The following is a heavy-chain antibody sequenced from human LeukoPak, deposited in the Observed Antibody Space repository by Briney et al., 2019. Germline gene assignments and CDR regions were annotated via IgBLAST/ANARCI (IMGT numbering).Heavy chain of an antibody. D-gene: IGHD3-22*01. CDR1: GFTVSNNY. J-gene: IGHJ4*02. Sequence: PGGSLRLSCAASGFTVSNNYMSWVRQAPGKGLEWVSAISGSGGSTYYADSVKGRFTISRDNSKNTLYLQMNSLRAEDTAVYYCATQAFYYDSTGYSVYFDYWGQGTLVTVSS. CDR2: ISGSGGST. CDR3: ATQAFYYDSTGYSVYFDY. V-gene: IGHV3-23*01.